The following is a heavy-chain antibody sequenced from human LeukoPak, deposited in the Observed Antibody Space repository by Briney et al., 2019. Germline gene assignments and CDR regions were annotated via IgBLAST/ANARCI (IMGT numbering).Heavy chain of an antibody. V-gene: IGHV1-2*02. CDR3: ARASSSILFDY. Sequence: ASVKVSCKASGYTFTGYYMHWVRQAPGQGLEWMGWINPNSGGTNYAQEFQGRVTMTRDTSISTAYMELSSLRSEDTAVYYCARASSSILFDYWGQGTLVTVSS. CDR2: INPNSGGT. D-gene: IGHD6-6*01. CDR1: GYTFTGYY. J-gene: IGHJ4*02.